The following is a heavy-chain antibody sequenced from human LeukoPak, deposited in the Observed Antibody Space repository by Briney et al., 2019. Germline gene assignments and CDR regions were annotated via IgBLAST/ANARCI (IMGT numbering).Heavy chain of an antibody. J-gene: IGHJ4*02. V-gene: IGHV1-18*01. CDR2: ISAYNGNT. CDR3: ARDLPTLLWFGELSKERPFDY. D-gene: IGHD3-10*01. CDR1: GYTFTSYG. Sequence: ASVKVSCKASGYTFTSYGISWVRQAPGQGLEWMGWISAYNGNTNYAQKLQGRVTMTTDKSTSTAYMELRSLRSDDTAVYYCARDLPTLLWFGELSKERPFDYWGQGTLVTVSS.